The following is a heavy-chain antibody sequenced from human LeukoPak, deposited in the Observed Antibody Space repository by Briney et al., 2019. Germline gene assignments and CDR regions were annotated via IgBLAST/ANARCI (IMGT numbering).Heavy chain of an antibody. Sequence: ASVTVSCKASGYTFTSYGISWVRQAPGQGLEWMGWISAYNGNTNYAQKLQGRVTMTTDTSTSTAYMELRSLRSDDTAVYYCARGDDYVWGSYPNSFDYWGQGTLVTVSS. D-gene: IGHD3-16*02. V-gene: IGHV1-18*01. CDR2: ISAYNGNT. CDR3: ARGDDYVWGSYPNSFDY. CDR1: GYTFTSYG. J-gene: IGHJ4*02.